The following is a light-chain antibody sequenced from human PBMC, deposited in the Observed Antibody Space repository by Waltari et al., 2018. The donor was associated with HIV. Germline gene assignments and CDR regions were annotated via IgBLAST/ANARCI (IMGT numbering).Light chain of an antibody. CDR3: MQSAQFPLT. V-gene: IGKV2D-29*01. CDR1: ETLLHSDGKTY. CDR2: EVS. J-gene: IGKJ4*01. Sequence: EIVLTQTPPSLSVTPGQAASISCKSSETLLHSDGKTYFYWYMQKTGQPPQLLMYEVSNRFAGVPDRFSGSGSETDFTLIMSRVEAGDVGVYYCMQSAQFPLTFGGGTKVEIK.